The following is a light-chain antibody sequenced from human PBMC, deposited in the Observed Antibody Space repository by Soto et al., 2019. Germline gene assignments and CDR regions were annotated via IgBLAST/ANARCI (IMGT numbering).Light chain of an antibody. CDR2: EVS. CDR1: SSDVGGYNY. V-gene: IGLV2-14*01. J-gene: IGLJ2*01. Sequence: QSARTQPASVSGSPGQSITISCTGTSSDVGGYNYVSWYQQHPGKAPKLMIYEVSNRPSGVSNRFSGSKSGNTASLTISGLQAEDEADYYCSSYTRNSTLVFGGGTKVTVL. CDR3: SSYTRNSTLV.